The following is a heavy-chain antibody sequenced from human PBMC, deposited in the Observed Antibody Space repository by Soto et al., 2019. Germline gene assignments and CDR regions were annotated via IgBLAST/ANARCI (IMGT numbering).Heavy chain of an antibody. Sequence: QVQLVQSGAEVKKPGSSVKVSCKASGSTFSSYAINWVRQAPGQGLEWMGGIIPIFGTANYAQKFQGRVTITADESTSTAYMELSSLRSEDTAVYYCAGSSGYLNLYYFDYWGQGTLVTVSS. V-gene: IGHV1-69*01. CDR3: AGSSGYLNLYYFDY. CDR2: IIPIFGTA. J-gene: IGHJ4*02. D-gene: IGHD3-22*01. CDR1: GSTFSSYA.